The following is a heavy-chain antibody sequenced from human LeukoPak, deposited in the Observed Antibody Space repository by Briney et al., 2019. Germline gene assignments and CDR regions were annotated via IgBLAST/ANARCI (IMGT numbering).Heavy chain of an antibody. D-gene: IGHD6-19*01. CDR1: GFTFSSYA. J-gene: IGHJ4*02. V-gene: IGHV3-23*01. Sequence: GGSLRPSCAASGFTFSSYAMSWVRQAPGKGLEWVSAISGSGGSTYYADSVKGRFTISRDNSKNTLYLQMNSLRAEDTAVYYCAKDSSSGWYEPRLDYWGQGTLVTVSS. CDR3: AKDSSSGWYEPRLDY. CDR2: ISGSGGST.